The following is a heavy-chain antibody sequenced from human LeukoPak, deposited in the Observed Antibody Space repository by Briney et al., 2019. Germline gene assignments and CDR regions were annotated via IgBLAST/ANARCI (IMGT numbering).Heavy chain of an antibody. CDR3: ARGAMGTRGDRAMVADY. J-gene: IGHJ4*02. CDR1: GYTFNGYY. V-gene: IGHV1-2*02. CDR2: INPNSGGT. D-gene: IGHD5-18*01. Sequence: ASVKVSCEASGYTFNGYYIHWVRQAPGQGLEWMGWINPNSGGTNHEQKFQGRVTMTRDTSINTAYMELSRLRFDDTAVYYCARGAMGTRGDRAMVADYWGQGTLVTVS.